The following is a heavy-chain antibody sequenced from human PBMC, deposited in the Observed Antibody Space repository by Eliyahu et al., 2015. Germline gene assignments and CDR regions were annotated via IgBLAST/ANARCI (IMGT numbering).Heavy chain of an antibody. Sequence: QVQLQESGPGLVKPSETLSLTXXVSXGSISSYYWSWIRXPPGKGLEWIGYIYYSGSTNYNPSLKSRVTISVDTSKNQFSLKLSSVTAADTAVYYCARGPYPGGDDYWGQGTLVTVSS. CDR1: XGSISSYY. CDR3: ARGPYPGGDDY. J-gene: IGHJ4*02. D-gene: IGHD1-14*01. V-gene: IGHV4-59*01. CDR2: IYYSGST.